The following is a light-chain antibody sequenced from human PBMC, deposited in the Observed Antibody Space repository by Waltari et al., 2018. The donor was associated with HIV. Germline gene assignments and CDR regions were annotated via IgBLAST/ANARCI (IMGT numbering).Light chain of an antibody. CDR1: RSLLQRNGYNY. CDR3: MEALEVT. CDR2: FVS. J-gene: IGKJ1*01. V-gene: IGKV2-28*01. Sequence: DIVMTQSPLALAVTPGEPAPISCRSSRSLLQRNGYNYLDWYLQKPGQSPQLLIYFVSNRASGAPDRFSGSGSGRDFTLKISRVEAEDVGVYYCMEALEVTFGQGTKVEIK.